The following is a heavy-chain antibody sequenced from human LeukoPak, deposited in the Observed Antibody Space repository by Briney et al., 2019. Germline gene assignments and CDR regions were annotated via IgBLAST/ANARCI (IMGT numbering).Heavy chain of an antibody. J-gene: IGHJ4*02. CDR3: ARLNYDFWSGYYRTQLFDY. CDR2: IYYSGST. CDR1: GGSISSSSYY. Sequence: SETLSLTCTVSGGSISSSSYYWGWIRQPPGKGLEWIGYIYYSGSTNYNPSLKSRVTISVDTSKNQFSLKLSSVTAADTAVYYCARLNYDFWSGYYRTQLFDYWGQGTLVTVSS. V-gene: IGHV4-61*05. D-gene: IGHD3-3*01.